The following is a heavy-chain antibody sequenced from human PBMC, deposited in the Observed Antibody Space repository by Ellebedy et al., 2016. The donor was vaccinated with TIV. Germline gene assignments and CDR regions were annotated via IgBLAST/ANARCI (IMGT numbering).Heavy chain of an antibody. D-gene: IGHD7-27*01. CDR1: GGTFSSYD. V-gene: IGHV1-8*02. CDR3: VRGKLIGDRGFY. CDR2: MNPSIGNT. Sequence: ASVKVSCXASGGTFSSYDINWVRQATGQGLEWMGWMNPSIGNTGYAQKFQGRVTMTRNTSISTAYMELSSLTSEDTAVYYCVRGKLIGDRGFYWGQGILVTVSS. J-gene: IGHJ4*02.